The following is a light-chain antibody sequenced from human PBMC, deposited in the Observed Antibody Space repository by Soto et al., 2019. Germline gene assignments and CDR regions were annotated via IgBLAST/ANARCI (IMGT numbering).Light chain of an antibody. CDR2: LGS. CDR3: MQALQTPRT. CDR1: QSLQHNNGNTL. V-gene: IGKV2-28*01. J-gene: IGKJ1*01. Sequence: EIVMTQSPLFLTVTPGEPASISCKSSQSLQHNNGNTLLDWYMQKPGQSPQLLIYLGSRRAPGAPDRVSGSGSGTDFTLRISTVEADDAAIYYCMQALQTPRTFGQGTKLEI.